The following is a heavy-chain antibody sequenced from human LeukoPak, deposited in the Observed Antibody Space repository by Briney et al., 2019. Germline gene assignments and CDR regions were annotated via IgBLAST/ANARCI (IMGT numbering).Heavy chain of an antibody. D-gene: IGHD2-8*01. Sequence: GGSLRLSCAASGFTFSDYAMNWVRQAPGKGLEWVSDISGGSYSIYYAESVKGRFTISRDNSKNTLYLQMNSLRVDDTAVYYCAKMEGQRLYDYCMDVWCRWTTVTVSS. J-gene: IGHJ6*03. CDR1: GFTFSDYA. CDR2: ISGGSYSI. CDR3: AKMEGQRLYDYCMDV. V-gene: IGHV3-48*04.